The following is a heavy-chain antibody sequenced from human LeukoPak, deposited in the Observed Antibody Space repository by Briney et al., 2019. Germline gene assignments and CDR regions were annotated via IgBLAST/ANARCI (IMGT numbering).Heavy chain of an antibody. V-gene: IGHV3-74*01. CDR2: ISSDGSFT. CDR1: GFTFSSYW. J-gene: IGHJ4*02. Sequence: GGSLRLSCAASGFTFSSYWMHWVRHAPGKGLVWVSRISSDGSFTSYADSVKGRFTISRDNAKNTLYLQMNSLRAEDTAVYYCATRFGSSWVYFDYWGQGTLVTVSS. CDR3: ATRFGSSWVYFDY. D-gene: IGHD6-13*01.